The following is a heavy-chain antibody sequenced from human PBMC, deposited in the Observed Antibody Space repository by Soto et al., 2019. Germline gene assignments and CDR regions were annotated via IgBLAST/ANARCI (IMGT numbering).Heavy chain of an antibody. D-gene: IGHD6-25*01. V-gene: IGHV4-31*03. CDR1: GVSMSSGGYY. Sequence: QVQLQESGPGLVKPSQTLSLTCTVSGVSMSSGGYYWTWIRQHPGKGLEWIGYTYYSGSTYYNPSLKSRLTIAVDTSKNQFSLRLSSVTAADTAVYYCAREEAAAFDIWGQGTMVTVSS. CDR2: TYYSGST. CDR3: AREEAAAFDI. J-gene: IGHJ3*02.